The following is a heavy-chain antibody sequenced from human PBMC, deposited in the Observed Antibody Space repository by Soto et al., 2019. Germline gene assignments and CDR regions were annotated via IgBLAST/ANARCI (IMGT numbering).Heavy chain of an antibody. D-gene: IGHD6-13*01. CDR1: GFTFSSYW. CDR3: ARSGSGSSWYLDYYYGMDV. Sequence: GGSLRLSCAASGFTFSSYWMSWVRQAPGKGLEWVANIKQDGSEKYYVDSVKGRFTISRDNAKNSLYLQMNSLRAEDTAVYYCARSGSGSSWYLDYYYGMDVWGQGTTVTVSS. J-gene: IGHJ6*02. CDR2: IKQDGSEK. V-gene: IGHV3-7*04.